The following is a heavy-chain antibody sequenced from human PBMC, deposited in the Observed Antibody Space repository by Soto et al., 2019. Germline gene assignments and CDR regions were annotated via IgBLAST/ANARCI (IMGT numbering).Heavy chain of an antibody. Sequence: QVQLQESGPGLVKPSETLSLTCTVSGGSISSYYWSWIRQPPGKGLEWIGYIYYSGSTNYNPSLKSRVTIAVDTAKNQFSRKLSSVTAADTAVYYCARSLRQYYYYYYMDVWGKGPRSPSP. CDR1: GGSISSYY. CDR2: IYYSGST. D-gene: IGHD3-16*02. V-gene: IGHV4-59*01. J-gene: IGHJ6*03. CDR3: ARSLRQYYYYYYMDV.